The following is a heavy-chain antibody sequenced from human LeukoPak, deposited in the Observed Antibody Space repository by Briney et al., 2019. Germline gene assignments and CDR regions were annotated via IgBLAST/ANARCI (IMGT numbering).Heavy chain of an antibody. CDR2: ISAYNGNT. V-gene: IGHV1-18*01. CDR1: GYTFTSYG. J-gene: IGHJ4*02. CDR3: ARGTVLLWFGEFYY. Sequence: ASVKVSCKASGYTFTSYGISWVRQAPGQGLEWMGWISAYNGNTNYAQKLQGRVTMTTDTSTSTAYMGLRSLRSDDTAVYYCARGTVLLWFGEFYYWGQGTLVTVSS. D-gene: IGHD3-10*01.